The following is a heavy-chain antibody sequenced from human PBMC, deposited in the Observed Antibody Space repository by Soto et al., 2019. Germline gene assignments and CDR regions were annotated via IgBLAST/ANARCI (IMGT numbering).Heavy chain of an antibody. V-gene: IGHV3-30*18. Sequence: AWPMKLACAASGVNFRTYGMHCVRQAPGKGLEWLAVISYDGSNKYYADSVKGRFTISRDNSKNTLYLQMNSLRAEDTAVYYCAKEASSRQLWCYYYGMDVWGQGTTVTVSS. CDR3: AKEASSRQLWCYYYGMDV. CDR2: ISYDGSNK. J-gene: IGHJ6*01. D-gene: IGHD5-18*01. CDR1: GVNFRTYG.